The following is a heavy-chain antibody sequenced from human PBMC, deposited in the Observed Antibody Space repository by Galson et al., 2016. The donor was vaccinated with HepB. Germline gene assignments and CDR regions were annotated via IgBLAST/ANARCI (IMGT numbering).Heavy chain of an antibody. CDR1: GFSVSTTY. CDR3: ARDSGYNEHGGFDH. D-gene: IGHD5-12*01. J-gene: IGHJ4*02. V-gene: IGHV3-66*01. CDR2: IFTGGTT. Sequence: SLRLSCAASGFSVSTTYMAWVRQSPGKGLESVSAIFTGGTTFYADSLMGRFTISRDSSSNTLYLQMRSLRAEDTAVYYCARDSGYNEHGGFDHWGQGTLVTVSS.